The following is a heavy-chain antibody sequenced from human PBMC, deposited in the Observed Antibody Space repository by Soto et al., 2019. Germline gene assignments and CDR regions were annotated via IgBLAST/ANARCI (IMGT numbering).Heavy chain of an antibody. CDR2: IKSKTDGGTT. D-gene: IGHD6-13*01. J-gene: IGHJ4*02. CDR3: TGVAAAGLVY. CDR1: GFTFSNAW. V-gene: IGHV3-15*01. Sequence: PGGSVRLSCAASGFTFSNAWMIWVRQAPGKGLEWVGLIKSKTDGGTTDYAAPEKGRFTISRDDSKNTLYLQINSLKTKDTAVHSCTGVAAAGLVYWGQGTLVTVSS.